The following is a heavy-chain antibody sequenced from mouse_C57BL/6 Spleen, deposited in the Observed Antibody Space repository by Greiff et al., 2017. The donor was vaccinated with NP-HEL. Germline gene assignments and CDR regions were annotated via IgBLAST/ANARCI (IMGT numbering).Heavy chain of an antibody. Sequence: EVKLVESGGGLVKPGGSLKLSCAASGFTFSSYAMSWVRQTPEKRLEWVATISDGGSYTYYPDNVKGRFTISRDNAKNNLYLQMSYLKSEDTAMYYCARDRRQLRLLYYFDDWGQGTTLTVSS. J-gene: IGHJ2*01. CDR1: GFTFSSYA. CDR3: ARDRRQLRLLYYFDD. V-gene: IGHV5-4*01. CDR2: ISDGGSYT. D-gene: IGHD3-2*02.